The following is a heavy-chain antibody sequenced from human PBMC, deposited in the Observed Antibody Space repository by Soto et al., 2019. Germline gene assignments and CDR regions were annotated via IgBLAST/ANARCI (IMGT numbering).Heavy chain of an antibody. V-gene: IGHV3-7*01. J-gene: IGHJ6*02. D-gene: IGHD1-26*01. Sequence: PGGSLRLSCAASGFNFNTYWMYWVRQAPGKGLEWVANIDTDGSRKNYVDSVKGRFIISRDNSNSALYVQMNSLTGEDTAVYYCARTRSAWSDFHYYSLDVWGQGTTVTVSS. CDR1: GFNFNTYW. CDR2: IDTDGSRK. CDR3: ARTRSAWSDFHYYSLDV.